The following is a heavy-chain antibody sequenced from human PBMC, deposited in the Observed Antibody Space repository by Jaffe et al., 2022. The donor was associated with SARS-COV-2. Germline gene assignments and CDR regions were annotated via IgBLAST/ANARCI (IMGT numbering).Heavy chain of an antibody. CDR3: ARDPRSEGGYCSSTSCYTFYYGMDV. Sequence: QVQLVQSGAEVKKPGASVKVSCKASGYTFTGYYMHWVRQAPGQGLEWMGWINPNSGGTNYAQKFQGRVTMTRDTSISTAYMELSRLRSDDTAVYYCARDPRSEGGYCSSTSCYTFYYGMDVWGQGTTVTVSS. CDR2: INPNSGGT. CDR1: GYTFTGYY. J-gene: IGHJ6*02. V-gene: IGHV1-2*02. D-gene: IGHD2-2*02.